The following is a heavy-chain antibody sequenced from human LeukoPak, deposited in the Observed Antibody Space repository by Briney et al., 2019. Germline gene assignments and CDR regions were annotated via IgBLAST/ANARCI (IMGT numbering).Heavy chain of an antibody. D-gene: IGHD3-10*01. V-gene: IGHV3-7*01. Sequence: PGGSLRLSCAASGFTFSSYSMNWVRQAPGKGLEWAANIKQDGSEKYYVDSVKGRFTISRDNAKNSLYLQMNSLRAEDTAVYYCARDWIYHGSGSFGYWGQGTLVTVSS. J-gene: IGHJ4*02. CDR1: GFTFSSYS. CDR2: IKQDGSEK. CDR3: ARDWIYHGSGSFGY.